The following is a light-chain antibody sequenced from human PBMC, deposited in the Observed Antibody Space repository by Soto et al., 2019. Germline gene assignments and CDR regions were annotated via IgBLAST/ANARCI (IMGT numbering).Light chain of an antibody. CDR3: QQRSNWPGA. CDR1: QSVSRY. V-gene: IGKV3-11*01. Sequence: EIVLTQSTVTLSLSPGESATLSCRASQSVSRYLAWYQKKAGKAPRLLIYDASKRATGIPARFSGSGSGTDFTLTISSLEPEDFAVYYCQQRSNWPGAFGQGTKLEIK. J-gene: IGKJ2*01. CDR2: DAS.